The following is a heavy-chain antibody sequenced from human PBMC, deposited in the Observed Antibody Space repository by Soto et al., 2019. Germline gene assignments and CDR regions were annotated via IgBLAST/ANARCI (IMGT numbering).Heavy chain of an antibody. CDR1: GFTCSSYA. CDR3: AKSGNGGNGIHGYSSSYFYYYYYVMDV. D-gene: IGHD5-12*01. V-gene: IGHV3-23*01. CDR2: ISSSGGST. J-gene: IGHJ6*02. Sequence: EVELFESGGDLVQPGGSLRLSCAASGFTCSSYAMIWVRQAPGKGLEWVSAISSSGGSTYYAESVKGRFTISRDNFKNTLYLQVNSLRAEDTAVHYCAKSGNGGNGIHGYSSSYFYYYYYVMDVWGQGTTVTVSS.